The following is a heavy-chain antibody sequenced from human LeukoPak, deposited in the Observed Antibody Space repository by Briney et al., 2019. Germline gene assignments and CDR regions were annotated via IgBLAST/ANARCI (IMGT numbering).Heavy chain of an antibody. CDR2: IYPGDSDT. V-gene: IGHV5-51*01. CDR3: ARTYYYDSSGYFRIFEFDY. J-gene: IGHJ4*02. D-gene: IGHD3-22*01. Sequence: GESLKISCKGSGYSFTNYWIAWVRQMPGKGLEWMGIIYPGDSDTRYRPSFQDQVTISADKSISTAYLQWSSLKASDTAMYYCARTYYYDSSGYFRIFEFDYWGQGTLVTVSS. CDR1: GYSFTNYW.